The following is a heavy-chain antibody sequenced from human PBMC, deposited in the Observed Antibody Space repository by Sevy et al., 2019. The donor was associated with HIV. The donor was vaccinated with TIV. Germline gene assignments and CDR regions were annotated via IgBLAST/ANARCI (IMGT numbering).Heavy chain of an antibody. CDR2: ISSSDSTI. CDR3: ARDRVGATGLGYFQH. CDR1: GFTFSNYE. D-gene: IGHD1-26*01. Sequence: GGSLRVSCAASGFTFSNYEMNWVRQAPGKGLEWVSYISSSDSTIYYADSVRGRFIISRDNAKNSLYLQMNSLRAEDTAVYYCARDRVGATGLGYFQHWGQGTLVTVSS. V-gene: IGHV3-48*03. J-gene: IGHJ1*01.